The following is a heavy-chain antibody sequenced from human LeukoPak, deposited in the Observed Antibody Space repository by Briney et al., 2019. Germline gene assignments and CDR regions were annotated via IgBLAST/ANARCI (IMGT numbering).Heavy chain of an antibody. V-gene: IGHV3-33*01. CDR3: ARDRFPRDYYYYYGMDV. CDR1: GLTFSSYG. D-gene: IGHD3-16*01. Sequence: GRSLRLSCAASGLTFSSYGMHWVRQAPGKGLEWVAVIWCDGSNEYYADSVKGRFTISRDNSKDTLYLQMNSLRAEDTAVYYCARDRFPRDYYYYYGMDVWGKGTTVTVSS. J-gene: IGHJ6*04. CDR2: IWCDGSNE.